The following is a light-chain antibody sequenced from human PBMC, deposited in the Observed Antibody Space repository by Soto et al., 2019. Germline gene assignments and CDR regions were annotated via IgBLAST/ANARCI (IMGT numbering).Light chain of an antibody. Sequence: EIVMTQSPATLSVSPGERATLSCRASQSVSNNLAWYQQKPGQAPRLLIYGASTRATGIPARFSGSGSGTEFTLTISSLQSEDFAVYYCQQYNNWPPTFGRGTKVEIK. CDR1: QSVSNN. CDR2: GAS. CDR3: QQYNNWPPT. V-gene: IGKV3-15*01. J-gene: IGKJ1*01.